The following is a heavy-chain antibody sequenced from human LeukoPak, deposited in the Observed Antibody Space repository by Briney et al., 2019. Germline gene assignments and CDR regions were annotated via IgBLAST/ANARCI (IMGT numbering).Heavy chain of an antibody. D-gene: IGHD5-18*01. CDR3: AAIKRAYSQNDY. J-gene: IGHJ4*02. CDR1: GFIFSSYG. CDR2: ISGRGGYT. V-gene: IGHV3-23*01. Sequence: PGGSLRLSCAASGFIFSSYGMSWVRQAPGKGLEWVSGISGRGGYTYYADSVKGRFNIPRDNSKNTLYLQMNSLRAEDTAVYYCAAIKRAYSQNDYWGQGTLVTVSS.